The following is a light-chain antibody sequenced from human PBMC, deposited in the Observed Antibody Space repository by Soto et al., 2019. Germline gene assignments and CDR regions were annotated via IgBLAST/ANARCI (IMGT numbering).Light chain of an antibody. CDR2: EVS. V-gene: IGLV2-14*01. CDR3: NSYTSTTPYV. CDR1: SSDVGGYRY. Sequence: QSVLTHPASVSGSPGQSITISCTGTSSDVGGYRYVSWFQHHPGKAPKLIIYEVSNRPSGISDRFSGSKSGNTASLTISGLQAEDEADYYCNSYTSTTPYVFGTGTKVTVL. J-gene: IGLJ1*01.